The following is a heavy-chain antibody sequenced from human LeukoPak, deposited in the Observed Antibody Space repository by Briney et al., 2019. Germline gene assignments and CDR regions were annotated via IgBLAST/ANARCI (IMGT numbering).Heavy chain of an antibody. CDR3: AKDYALYYFDY. V-gene: IGHV3-74*01. Sequence: GGSLRLSCAASGFTFSSYWMHWVRQDPGKGLMWVSRINSDGSSISYADSVKGRFTISRDNAKNTLYLQMNSLRAEDTALYYCAKDYALYYFDYWGQGTPVTVSS. CDR2: INSDGSSI. CDR1: GFTFSSYW. D-gene: IGHD2-2*01. J-gene: IGHJ4*02.